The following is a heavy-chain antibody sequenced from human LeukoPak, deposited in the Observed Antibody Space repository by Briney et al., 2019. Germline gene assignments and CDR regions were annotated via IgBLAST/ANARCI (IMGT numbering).Heavy chain of an antibody. V-gene: IGHV3-23*01. Sequence: GGSLRLSCAASGFTVSSNYMSWVRQAPGKGLEWVSAISGSGGSTYYADSVKGRFTISRDNSKNTLYLQMNSLRAEDTAVYYCAKDRSSGWRGDCWGQGTLVTVSS. CDR1: GFTVSSNY. CDR3: AKDRSSGWRGDC. CDR2: ISGSGGST. D-gene: IGHD6-19*01. J-gene: IGHJ4*02.